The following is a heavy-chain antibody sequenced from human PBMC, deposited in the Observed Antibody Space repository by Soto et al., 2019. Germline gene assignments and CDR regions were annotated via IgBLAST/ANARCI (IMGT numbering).Heavy chain of an antibody. D-gene: IGHD3-3*01. V-gene: IGHV3-23*01. CDR2: ISGSGGST. Sequence: GGSLRLSCAASGFTFSSYAMSWVRQAPGKGLEWVSAISGSGGSTYYADSVKGRFTISRDNSKNTLYLQMNSLRAEDTAVYYCAKESILFYDFWSAPRWSWFDPWGQGTLVTVSS. CDR3: AKESILFYDFWSAPRWSWFDP. J-gene: IGHJ5*02. CDR1: GFTFSSYA.